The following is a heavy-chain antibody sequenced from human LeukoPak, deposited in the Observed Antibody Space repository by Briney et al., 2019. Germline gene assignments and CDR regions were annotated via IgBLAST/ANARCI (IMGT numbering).Heavy chain of an antibody. CDR3: AAIAAAGIPVFDY. J-gene: IGHJ4*02. CDR2: ISSSSSYI. Sequence: GGSLRLSCAASGFTFSSYSMNWVRQAPGKGLEWVSAISSSSSYIYYADSVKGRFTISRDNAKNSLYLQINSLRAEDTAVYYCAAIAAAGIPVFDYWGQGTLVTVSS. D-gene: IGHD6-13*01. V-gene: IGHV3-21*01. CDR1: GFTFSSYS.